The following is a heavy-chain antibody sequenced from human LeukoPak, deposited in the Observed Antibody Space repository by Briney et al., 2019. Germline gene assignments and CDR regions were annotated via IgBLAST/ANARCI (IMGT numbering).Heavy chain of an antibody. Sequence: PGGSLRLSCAASGFTFSGYGMHWVRQAPGKGLEWVAVIWYDGSNKYYVDSVKGRFTISRDNSKNTLFLQMNSLRAEDTAMYYCASPALGQVTMKPWGQGTLVTVSS. V-gene: IGHV3-33*01. CDR1: GFTFSGYG. J-gene: IGHJ5*02. CDR2: IWYDGSNK. D-gene: IGHD3-22*01. CDR3: ASPALGQVTMKP.